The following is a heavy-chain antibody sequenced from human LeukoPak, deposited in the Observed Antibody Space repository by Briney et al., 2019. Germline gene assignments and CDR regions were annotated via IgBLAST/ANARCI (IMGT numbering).Heavy chain of an antibody. V-gene: IGHV3-21*01. CDR2: ISSSSSYI. J-gene: IGHJ4*02. D-gene: IGHD6-13*01. CDR1: GFTFSSYS. Sequence: GGSLRLSCAASGFTFSSYSTNWVRQAPGKGLEWVSSISSSSSYIYYADSVKGRFTISRDNAKNSLYLQMNSLRAEDTAVYYCARGRRIAAAGLYYFDYWGQGTLVTVS. CDR3: ARGRRIAAAGLYYFDY.